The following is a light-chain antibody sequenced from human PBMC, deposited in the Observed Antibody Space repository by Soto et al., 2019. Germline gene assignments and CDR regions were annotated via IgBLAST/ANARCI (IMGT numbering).Light chain of an antibody. CDR3: SSKAGGHKLGVL. CDR1: SSDVGGYND. CDR2: EVP. Sequence: QSALTQPPSASGSPGQSVAISCTGSSSDVGGYNDVSWYQHHPGKAPKLRVYEVPKRPSGVPDLSSGSKSGNTASLTVSGLQADDEADYYCSSKAGGHKLGVLFGGGTKVTVL. J-gene: IGLJ2*01. V-gene: IGLV2-8*01.